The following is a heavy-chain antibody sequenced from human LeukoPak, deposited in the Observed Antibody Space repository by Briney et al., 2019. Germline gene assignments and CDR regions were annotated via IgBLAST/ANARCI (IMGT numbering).Heavy chain of an antibody. CDR2: MNPNSGNT. D-gene: IGHD3-22*01. Sequence: ASVKVSCKASGYTFTSYDINWVRQATGQGLEWMGWMNPNSGNTGYAQKFQGRVTITRNTSISTAYMELSSLRSEDTAVYYCARRYYYDSSGYKPFDFWGQGTLVTVSS. CDR3: ARRYYYDSSGYKPFDF. CDR1: GYTFTSYD. J-gene: IGHJ4*02. V-gene: IGHV1-8*03.